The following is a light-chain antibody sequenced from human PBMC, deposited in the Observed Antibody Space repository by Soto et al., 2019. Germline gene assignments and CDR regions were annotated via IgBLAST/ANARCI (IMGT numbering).Light chain of an antibody. CDR3: QHFYNWPVT. J-gene: IGKJ4*01. CDR1: HNIGNN. Sequence: VVLTQSPATLSVSPVETATFSCRASHNIGNNLAWYQHKPGQAPRLLISYASSGATGIPGRFSGSGSGTEFALTISSLQSEDSAVYYCQHFYNWPVTFGGGTKVEL. V-gene: IGKV3-15*01. CDR2: YAS.